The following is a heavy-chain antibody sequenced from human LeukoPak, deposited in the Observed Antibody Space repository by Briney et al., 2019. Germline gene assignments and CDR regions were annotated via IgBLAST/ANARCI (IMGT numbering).Heavy chain of an antibody. CDR1: GFTFSSHA. J-gene: IGHJ4*02. V-gene: IGHV3-23*01. Sequence: GGSLRLSCAASGFTFSSHAMSWVRQAPGKGLEWVSAISGSGGSTYYADSVKGRFTISRDISKNTLYLQMNSLRAEDTAVYYCAKDRARADHTSSSPTFDYWGQGTLVTVSS. D-gene: IGHD6-6*01. CDR2: ISGSGGST. CDR3: AKDRARADHTSSSPTFDY.